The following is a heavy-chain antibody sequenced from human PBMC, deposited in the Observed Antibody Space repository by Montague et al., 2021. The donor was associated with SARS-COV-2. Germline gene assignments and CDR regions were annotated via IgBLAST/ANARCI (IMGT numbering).Heavy chain of an antibody. J-gene: IGHJ4*02. CDR1: GGSFSDYN. V-gene: IGHV4-34*01. CDR3: ARATVDINMILVVITSVNHYFDS. D-gene: IGHD3-22*01. Sequence: SETLSLTCAVYGGSFSDYNWSWICQPPGKGLEWIGEINHSGSTNYNPSLKSRVTISVDTSKNQFSLKLNSVTAADTAIYYCARATVDINMILVVITSVNHYFDSWGQGTLVTVSP. CDR2: INHSGST.